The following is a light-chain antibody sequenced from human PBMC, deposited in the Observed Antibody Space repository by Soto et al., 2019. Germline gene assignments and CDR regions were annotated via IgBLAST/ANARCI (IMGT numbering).Light chain of an antibody. CDR3: QHSYSTLPP. J-gene: IGKJ1*01. V-gene: IGKV4-1*01. CDR2: WAS. CDR1: QSVLYSSNNKNY. Sequence: DIVMTQSPDSLAVSLVERATINCKSSQSVLYSSNNKNYLAWYQQKPGQPPKLLISWASIRESGVPDRFSGSGSGTDFTLAISSLQAEDVAVYYCQHSYSTLPPFGQGIKVDI.